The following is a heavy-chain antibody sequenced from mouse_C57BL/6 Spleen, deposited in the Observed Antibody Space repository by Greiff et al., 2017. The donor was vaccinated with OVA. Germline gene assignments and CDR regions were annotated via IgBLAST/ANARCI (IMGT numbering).Heavy chain of an antibody. CDR2: INPSSGYT. Sequence: QVQLQQSGAELAKPGASVKLSCKASGYTFTSYWMHWVKQRPGQGLEWIGYINPSSGYTKYNQKFKDKATLTAEKSSSTAYMQLSSLTYEDSAVYYCARWVSYYLDDWGQGTTLTVSS. CDR1: GYTFTSYW. V-gene: IGHV1-7*01. J-gene: IGHJ2*01. CDR3: ARWVSYYLDD.